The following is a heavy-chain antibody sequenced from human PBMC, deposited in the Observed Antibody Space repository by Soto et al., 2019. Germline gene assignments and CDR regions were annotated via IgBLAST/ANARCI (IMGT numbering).Heavy chain of an antibody. CDR1: GFTFNNYA. J-gene: IGHJ3*02. D-gene: IGHD3-22*01. Sequence: EVQLLDSGGGLVQPGGSLRLSCAASGFTFNNYAMSWVRQAPGKGLEWLSLISGSGISTYYADSVKGRFTISRDNSKYTLYLQMNRLRAEDTAVYYCARTRGGYYYQRRAFDIWGQGTMVTVSS. CDR3: ARTRGGYYYQRRAFDI. V-gene: IGHV3-23*01. CDR2: ISGSGIST.